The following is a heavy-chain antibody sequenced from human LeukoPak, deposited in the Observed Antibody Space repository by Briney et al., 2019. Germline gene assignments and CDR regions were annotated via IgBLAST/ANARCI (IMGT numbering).Heavy chain of an antibody. CDR1: GITVSDHY. J-gene: IGHJ4*02. Sequence: GGSLRLSCAASGITVSDHYVDCVRQAPGKGLEWVGRVRSKVDGDTIEYAASVKGRFTISRDDSKNSIYLQMNSLRTDDTAVYYCARDYNGGFHYWGQGTLVTVSA. CDR2: VRSKVDGDTI. D-gene: IGHD4-23*01. V-gene: IGHV3-72*01. CDR3: ARDYNGGFHY.